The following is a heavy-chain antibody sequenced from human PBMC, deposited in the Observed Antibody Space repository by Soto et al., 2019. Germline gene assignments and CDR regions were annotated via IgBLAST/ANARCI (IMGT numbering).Heavy chain of an antibody. J-gene: IGHJ6*02. Sequence: SQTLSLTCAISGDSVSSNSAAWNWIRQSPSRGLEWLGRTYYRSKWDNDYAVSVKSRITINPDTSKNQFSLQLNSVTPEDTAVYYCAREWAAADYYYYYGMDVWGQGTTVTVSS. V-gene: IGHV6-1*01. CDR2: TYYRSKWDN. CDR1: GDSVSSNSAA. CDR3: AREWAAADYYYYYGMDV. D-gene: IGHD6-13*01.